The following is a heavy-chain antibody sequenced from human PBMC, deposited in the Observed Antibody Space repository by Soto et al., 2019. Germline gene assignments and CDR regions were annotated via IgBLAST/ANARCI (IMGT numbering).Heavy chain of an antibody. J-gene: IGHJ4*02. CDR3: AKSRYSDSSGDFYDY. Sequence: AGSLRLSCAASGFSVSSSYMSWVRQAPGKGLEWVSGIGGSGRTTYYADSVKGRFTISRDNSNNTLFLQMNSLRAEDTAVYYCAKSRYSDSSGDFYDYWGQGTLVTVSS. V-gene: IGHV3-23*01. CDR2: IGGSGRTT. CDR1: GFSVSSSY. D-gene: IGHD3-22*01.